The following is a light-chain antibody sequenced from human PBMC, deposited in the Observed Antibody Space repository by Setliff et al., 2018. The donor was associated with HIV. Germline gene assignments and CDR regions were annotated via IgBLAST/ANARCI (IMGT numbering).Light chain of an antibody. CDR2: KVS. CDR3: SSYTRSSTPFV. Sequence: SVLTQPASVSGSPGQSITISCTGTSSDIGAYNYVSWYQQHPGKAPKLLIYKVSDRPSGVSIRFSGSKSGNTASLTISGLQAEDEADYYCSSYTRSSTPFVFGTGTKVTVL. V-gene: IGLV2-14*01. J-gene: IGLJ1*01. CDR1: SSDIGAYNY.